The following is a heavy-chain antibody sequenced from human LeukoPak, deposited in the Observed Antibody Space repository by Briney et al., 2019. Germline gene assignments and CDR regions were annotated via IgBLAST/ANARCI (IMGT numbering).Heavy chain of an antibody. D-gene: IGHD3-10*01. CDR2: IYYDGSKK. J-gene: IGHJ4*02. Sequence: GGSLRLSCAASGFTFSSYSMNWVRQAPGKGLEWVAIIYYDGSKKNYADSVRGRFTISRDNSKNTLYLQMNSLRVEDTAVYYCATWRGSGSYGGYFDYWGQGTPVTVSS. CDR1: GFTFSSYS. V-gene: IGHV3-33*08. CDR3: ATWRGSGSYGGYFDY.